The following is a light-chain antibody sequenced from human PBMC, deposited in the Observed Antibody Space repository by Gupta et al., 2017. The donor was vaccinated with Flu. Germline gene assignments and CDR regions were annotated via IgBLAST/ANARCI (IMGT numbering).Light chain of an antibody. J-gene: IGLJ3*02. CDR3: SSYTSSSPPVV. CDR2: EVS. CDR1: SSDIGSYNR. V-gene: IGLV2-18*02. Sequence: SSDIGSYNRVSWYQQPPGTAPKLIIYEVSNRPSGVPDRFSGFKSGNTASLTISGLQAEDEADYYCSSYTSSSPPVVFGGGTKLTVL.